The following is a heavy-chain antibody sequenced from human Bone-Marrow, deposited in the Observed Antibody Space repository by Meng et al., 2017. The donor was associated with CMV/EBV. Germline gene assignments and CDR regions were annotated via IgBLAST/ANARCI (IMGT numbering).Heavy chain of an antibody. CDR3: AHRQSTAGQFDY. J-gene: IGHJ4*02. V-gene: IGHV2-5*02. CDR2: IYWDDDN. Sequence: CTFSGCSLTTRGVGVGWIRQPPGEALDWLALIYWDDDNRYSPSLKSRLTLTKDTSKNQVALSMTNVDPLDTATYYCAHRQSTAGQFDYWGQGILVTVSS. D-gene: IGHD6-13*01. CDR1: GCSLTTRGVG.